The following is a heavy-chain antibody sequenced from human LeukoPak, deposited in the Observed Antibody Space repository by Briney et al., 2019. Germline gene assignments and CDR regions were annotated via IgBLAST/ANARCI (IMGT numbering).Heavy chain of an antibody. CDR1: GFTFSSYL. CDR3: SRGNGGNRFDS. J-gene: IGHJ4*02. V-gene: IGHV3-7*04. Sequence: GGSLRLSCAASGFTFSSYLMNWVRQAPGKGLEWVANIEQDGGEKNYVDSVKGRFTISRNNAENSLYLQMNSLGAEDTAVYYCSRGNGGNRFDSWGQGTLVTVSS. D-gene: IGHD4-23*01. CDR2: IEQDGGEK.